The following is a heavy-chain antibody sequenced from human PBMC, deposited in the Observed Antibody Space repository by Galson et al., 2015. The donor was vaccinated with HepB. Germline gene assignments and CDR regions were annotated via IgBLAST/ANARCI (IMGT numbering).Heavy chain of an antibody. CDR3: ARLAAAAGMGGWFDP. CDR2: IIPIFGTA. J-gene: IGHJ5*02. Sequence: SVKVSCKASGGTFSSYAISWVRQAPGQGLEWMGGIIPIFGTANYAQKFQGRVTITADESTSTAYMELSSLRSEDTAVYYCARLAAAAGMGGWFDPWGQGTLVTVSS. V-gene: IGHV1-69*13. CDR1: GGTFSSYA. D-gene: IGHD6-13*01.